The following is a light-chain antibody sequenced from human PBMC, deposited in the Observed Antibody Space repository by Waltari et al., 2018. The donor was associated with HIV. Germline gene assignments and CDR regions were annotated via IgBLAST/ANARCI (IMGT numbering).Light chain of an antibody. CDR2: VDT. CDR3: QAWDSNTGV. J-gene: IGLJ2*01. Sequence: SYELTQPPSVSVSPGQTASITCSGDKLGDKYAYWYQQKPGQSPVLFIYVDTKRPSGTPERFAGCNSGNTAPLTISGTQAMDEADYYCQAWDSNTGVFGGGTKLTVL. V-gene: IGLV3-1*01. CDR1: KLGDKY.